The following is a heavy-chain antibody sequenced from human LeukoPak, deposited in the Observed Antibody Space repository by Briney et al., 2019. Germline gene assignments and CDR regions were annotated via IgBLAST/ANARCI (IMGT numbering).Heavy chain of an antibody. Sequence: SETLSLTCIVSGGSVSGYFWTWIRQPPGKELEWIGYIEYSGSTNYNPSLRSRVTISVATSKNQFSLRLNSVTAADTAVYYCARGFRGSNFFFDYWGQGTLVTVSS. CDR3: ARGFRGSNFFFDY. CDR2: IEYSGST. J-gene: IGHJ4*02. D-gene: IGHD6-13*01. CDR1: GGSVSGYF. V-gene: IGHV4-59*02.